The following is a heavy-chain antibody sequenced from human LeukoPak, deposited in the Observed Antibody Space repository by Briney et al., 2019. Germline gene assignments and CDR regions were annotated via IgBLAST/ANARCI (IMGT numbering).Heavy chain of an antibody. J-gene: IGHJ5*02. CDR2: ISTSGSTI. D-gene: IGHD2-2*01. V-gene: IGHV3-11*04. CDR3: AREGIVVVPAAMVNWFDP. CDR1: GLTFSDYY. Sequence: GGSLRLSCAASGLTFSDYYMSWIRQAPGKGLEWVSYISTSGSTIYYADSVKGRFTISRDNAKNSLYLQMNSLRAEDTAVYYCAREGIVVVPAAMVNWFDPWGQGTLVTVSS.